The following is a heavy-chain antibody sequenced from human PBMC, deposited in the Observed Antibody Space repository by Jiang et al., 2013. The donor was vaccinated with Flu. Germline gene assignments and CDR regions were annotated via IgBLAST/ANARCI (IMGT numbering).Heavy chain of an antibody. Sequence: SGGGSVQPGGSLRLSCAASGFTFSRFAMSWVRQAPGKGLEWISGITGSGGATYYADSVRGRFTISRDNSKNTLYLQMNSLRPEDTAVYYCAKGEVLRLGELSPFDYWGQGTLVTVSS. D-gene: IGHD3-16*02. J-gene: IGHJ4*02. V-gene: IGHV3-23*01. CDR3: AKGEVLRLGELSPFDY. CDR1: GFTFSRFA. CDR2: ITGSGGAT.